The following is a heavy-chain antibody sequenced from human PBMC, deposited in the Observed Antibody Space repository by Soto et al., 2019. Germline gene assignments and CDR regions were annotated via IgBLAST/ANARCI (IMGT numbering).Heavy chain of an antibody. J-gene: IGHJ4*02. CDR1: GHSLNNDNW. CDR3: ATAPNNYVVLVS. V-gene: IGHV4-4*02. Sequence: QVQLQESGPGLVKPSGTLSLTCAVSGHSLNNDNWWTWFRQSPGKGLEWIGETFRDGNTHYSPSLKGRVTTSLDKSSNQFSLSLTSVTAADTAIYYCATAPNNYVVLVSWAQGTLVTVSS. D-gene: IGHD3-10*02. CDR2: TFRDGNT.